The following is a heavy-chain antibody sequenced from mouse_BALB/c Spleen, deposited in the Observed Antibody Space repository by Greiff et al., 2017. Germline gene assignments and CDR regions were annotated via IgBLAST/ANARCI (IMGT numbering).Heavy chain of an antibody. D-gene: IGHD2-2*01. CDR1: GYTFTSYD. CDR3: ARWGYDGRYFDV. V-gene: IGHV1-85*01. J-gene: IGHJ1*01. Sequence: QVQLQQSGAELVKPGASVKLSCKASGYTFTSYDINWVRQRPEQGLEWIGWIFPGDGSTKYNEKFKGKATLTSDKSSSTAYMELSSLTSEDSAVYYCARWGYDGRYFDVWGAGTTVTVSS. CDR2: IFPGDGST.